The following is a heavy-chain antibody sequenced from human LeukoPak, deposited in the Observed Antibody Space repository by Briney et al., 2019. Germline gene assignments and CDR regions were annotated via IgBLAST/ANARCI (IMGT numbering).Heavy chain of an antibody. CDR2: ISYDGSNK. J-gene: IGHJ5*02. D-gene: IGHD6-19*01. CDR1: EFTLSSYD. V-gene: IGHV3-30*03. CDR3: ARDPSSGWYLKGWFDP. Sequence: PGRSLRLSCAASEFTLSSYDMHWVRQAPGKGLEWVAVISYDGSNKYYADSVKGRFTISRDNAKNSLYLQMNSLRAEDTAVYYCARDPSSGWYLKGWFDPWGQGTLVTVSS.